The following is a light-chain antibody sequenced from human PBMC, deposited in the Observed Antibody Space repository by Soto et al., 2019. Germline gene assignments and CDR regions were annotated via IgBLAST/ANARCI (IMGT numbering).Light chain of an antibody. V-gene: IGKV1-5*01. CDR2: DAS. CDR3: QQYNSYPRT. CDR1: QSISSW. Sequence: DIQMTQSPSTLSASVGDRVTITCRASQSISSWLAWYQQKPGKAPKLLIYDASSLESGVPSRFSGSGSGTEFTLTVSSQQPDDVATCCGQQYNSYPRTFGGGTKVEIK. J-gene: IGKJ4*01.